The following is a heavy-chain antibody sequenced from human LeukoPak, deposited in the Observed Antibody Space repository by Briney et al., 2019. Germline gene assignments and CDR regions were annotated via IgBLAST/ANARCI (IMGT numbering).Heavy chain of an antibody. V-gene: IGHV3-23*01. D-gene: IGHD3-3*01. Sequence: GGSLRLSCAASGFTFNNYAMTWVRQAPGKGLEWVTTISSNGDSTYYADSVKGRLTISRDNSKNTLYLQMNSLRAEDTAVYYCAKVLTIFETLDAFDIWGQGTVVTVSS. CDR1: GFTFNNYA. CDR2: ISSNGDST. J-gene: IGHJ3*02. CDR3: AKVLTIFETLDAFDI.